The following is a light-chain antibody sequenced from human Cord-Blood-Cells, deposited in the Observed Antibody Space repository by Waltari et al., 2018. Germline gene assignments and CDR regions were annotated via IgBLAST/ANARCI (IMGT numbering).Light chain of an antibody. V-gene: IGKV3-20*01. CDR2: GPS. Sequence: EIVLTQSPGTLSLSPAVRATLSCRASQRVRSSYLAWYQQKLGQAPRLPIYGPSTRASGIPDTFSGRGSWTDFSLTISRLEPEKFPVYHCLQYGSSPLTFVGGTKGEI. CDR3: LQYGSSPLT. CDR1: QRVRSSY. J-gene: IGKJ4*01.